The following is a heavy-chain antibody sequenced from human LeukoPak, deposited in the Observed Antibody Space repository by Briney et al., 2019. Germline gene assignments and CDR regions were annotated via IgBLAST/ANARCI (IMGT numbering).Heavy chain of an antibody. CDR3: ARDRRHTMIVVGREGWYFDL. V-gene: IGHV3-66*01. CDR1: GFTVSSNY. J-gene: IGHJ2*01. Sequence: PGGSLRLSCAASGFTVSSNYMSWVRQGPGKGLECVSVISNDGDTYYADSVKGRFTISRDNAKNSLYLQMNSLRAEDTAVYYCARDRRHTMIVVGREGWYFDLWGRGTLVTVSS. CDR2: ISNDGDT. D-gene: IGHD3-22*01.